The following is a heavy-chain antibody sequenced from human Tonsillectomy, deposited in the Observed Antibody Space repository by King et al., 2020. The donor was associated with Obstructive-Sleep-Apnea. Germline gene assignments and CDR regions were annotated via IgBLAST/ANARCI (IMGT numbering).Heavy chain of an antibody. J-gene: IGHJ5*02. CDR3: ARDPVGGGFDP. D-gene: IGHD3-10*01. CDR2: ISYDGTIT. V-gene: IGHV3-30-3*01. Sequence: VQLVESGGGVVQPGKSLRLSCAASGFTFSSYAMHWVRQAPGKGLEWVAIISYDGTITYYADSVKGRFTISRDNSKNTMYLQMNSLGPEDTAVYYCARDPVGGGFDPWGQGSLGTVSS. CDR1: GFTFSSYA.